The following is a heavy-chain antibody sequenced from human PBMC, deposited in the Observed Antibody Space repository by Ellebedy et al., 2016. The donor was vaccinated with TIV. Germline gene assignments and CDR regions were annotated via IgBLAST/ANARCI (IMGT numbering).Heavy chain of an antibody. J-gene: IGHJ6*02. CDR2: ISYDGSDK. D-gene: IGHD2-21*01. Sequence: GESLKISCAASGFTFSSSGMHWVRQAPGKGLAGVAVISYDGSDKYYADSVKGRFTISRDNSKNTLYLQMNSLRAEDTAVYYCAKDPVWWLGDYGMDVWGQGTTVTVSS. CDR3: AKDPVWWLGDYGMDV. V-gene: IGHV3-30*18. CDR1: GFTFSSSG.